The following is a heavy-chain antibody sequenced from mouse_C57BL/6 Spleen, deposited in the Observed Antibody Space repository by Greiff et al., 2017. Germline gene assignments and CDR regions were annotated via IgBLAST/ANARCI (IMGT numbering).Heavy chain of an antibody. CDR1: GFTFSSYA. Sequence: EVKLVESGGGLVKPGGSLKLSCAASGFTFSSYAMSWVRQTPEKRLEWVATISDGGSYTYYPDNVKGRFTISRDNAQNNLYLQMSHLKSEDTAMYYCARDYYGSSYLYYFDYWGQGTTLTVSS. CDR3: ARDYYGSSYLYYFDY. V-gene: IGHV5-4*01. J-gene: IGHJ2*01. D-gene: IGHD1-1*01. CDR2: ISDGGSYT.